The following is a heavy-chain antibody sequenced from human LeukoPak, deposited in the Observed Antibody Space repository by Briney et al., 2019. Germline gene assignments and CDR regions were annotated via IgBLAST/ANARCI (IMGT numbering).Heavy chain of an antibody. V-gene: IGHV4-61*02. CDR1: GGSISSGSYY. J-gene: IGHJ6*03. CDR3: ARDRFVAARSLDYYYYMDV. CDR2: IYNSGST. D-gene: IGHD6-6*01. Sequence: SETLSLTCTVSGGSISSGSYYWICIRQPAGKGLECIGRIYNSGSTNHNPSLKSRVTISVDTSKNQFSLKLSSVTAADTAVYYCARDRFVAARSLDYYYYMDVWGKGTTVTVSS.